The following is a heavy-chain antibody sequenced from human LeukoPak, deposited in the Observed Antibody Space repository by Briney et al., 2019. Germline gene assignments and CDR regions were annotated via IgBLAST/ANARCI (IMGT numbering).Heavy chain of an antibody. CDR3: ARGPTYYYDTYYFDY. J-gene: IGHJ4*02. CDR1: GYTFTNYG. CDR2: ISAYNGNT. V-gene: IGHV1-18*01. D-gene: IGHD3-22*01. Sequence: GASVKVSCKASGYTFTNYGISWVRQAPGQGPEWMGWISAYNGNTNYAQKFQGRVTMTRDTSTSTDYMELSSLRSEDTAVYYCARGPTYYYDTYYFDYWGQGTLVTVSS.